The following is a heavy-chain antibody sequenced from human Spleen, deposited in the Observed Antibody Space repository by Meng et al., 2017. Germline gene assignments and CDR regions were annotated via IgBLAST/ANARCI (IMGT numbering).Heavy chain of an antibody. D-gene: IGHD5-12*01. Sequence: SLKISCAGSGFTFDDYAMHWVRQAPGKGLEWVSGISWNSGSIGYADSVKGRFTISRDNAKNSLYLQMNSLRAEDTAVYYCARDWRSDYELYYYYGMDVWGQGTTVTVSS. V-gene: IGHV3-9*01. CDR1: GFTFDDYA. CDR2: ISWNSGSI. CDR3: ARDWRSDYELYYYYGMDV. J-gene: IGHJ6*02.